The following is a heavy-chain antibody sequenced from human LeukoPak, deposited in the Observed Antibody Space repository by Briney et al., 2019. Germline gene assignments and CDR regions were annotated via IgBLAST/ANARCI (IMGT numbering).Heavy chain of an antibody. Sequence: SQTLSLTCTVSGGSISSGGYYWSWIRQHPGKGLEWIGYIYYSGSTYYNPPLKSRVTISVDTSKNQFSLKLSSVTAADTAVYYCARDSTYYYYGMDVWGQGTTVTVSS. CDR2: IYYSGST. CDR3: ARDSTYYYYGMDV. J-gene: IGHJ6*02. V-gene: IGHV4-31*03. CDR1: GGSISSGGYY.